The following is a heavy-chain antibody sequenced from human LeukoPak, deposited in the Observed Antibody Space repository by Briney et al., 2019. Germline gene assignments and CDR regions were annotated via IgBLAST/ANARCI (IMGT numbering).Heavy chain of an antibody. V-gene: IGHV4-30-2*01. Sequence: SETLSLTCAVSGGSITSGSYAWSWIRQPPGKGLEWIGYIYHIGSTYYNPSLKSRVTMSVDRSKNQFSLKLSSMTAAGTAMYYCARAPGGTGDYFDYWGQGTLVPVSS. CDR2: IYHIGST. J-gene: IGHJ4*02. D-gene: IGHD6-13*01. CDR1: GGSITSGSYA. CDR3: ARAPGGTGDYFDY.